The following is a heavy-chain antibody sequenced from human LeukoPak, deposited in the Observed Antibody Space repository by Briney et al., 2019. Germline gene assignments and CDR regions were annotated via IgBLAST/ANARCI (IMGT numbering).Heavy chain of an antibody. J-gene: IGHJ4*02. CDR1: GFTFSTYT. V-gene: IGHV3-23*01. CDR2: IGNNGGGI. CDR3: AIDPNWGTHS. Sequence: GGSLRLSCAASGFTFSTYTMYWVRHPPGKRLEWVSIIGNNGGGIHYADSVKGRFTISRGNSKNALYLQMNSLRVEDTAVYYCAIDPNWGTHSWGQGVLVTVSS. D-gene: IGHD7-27*01.